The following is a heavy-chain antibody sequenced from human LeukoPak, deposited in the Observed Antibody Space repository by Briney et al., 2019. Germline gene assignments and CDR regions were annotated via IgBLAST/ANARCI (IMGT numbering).Heavy chain of an antibody. D-gene: IGHD2-2*01. J-gene: IGHJ5*02. CDR3: ARGGSSTRPRGWFDP. Sequence: ASVKASCKASGYTFIGYYMHWVRQAPGQGLEWMGWINPNSDGTNYAQRFQGRVTMTRDTSISTAYMELSRLRSDDTAVYYCARGGSSTRPRGWFDPWGQGTLVTVSS. V-gene: IGHV1-2*02. CDR1: GYTFIGYY. CDR2: INPNSDGT.